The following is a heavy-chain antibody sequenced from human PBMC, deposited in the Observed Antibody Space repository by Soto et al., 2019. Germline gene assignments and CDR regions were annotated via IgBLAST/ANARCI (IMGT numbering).Heavy chain of an antibody. CDR1: GGSISSSSYY. D-gene: IGHD3-10*01. J-gene: IGHJ4*02. V-gene: IGHV4-39*01. CDR3: ARHRGTMSLTDY. CDR2: IYYSGST. Sequence: QLQLQESGPGLVKPSETLSLTCTVSGGSISSSSYYWGWIRQPPGKGLEWIGSIYYSGSTYYNPSLSSPFTISVNTSKNQCSPQLSSVTAADTAVYYCARHRGTMSLTDYWGQGTLVTVSS.